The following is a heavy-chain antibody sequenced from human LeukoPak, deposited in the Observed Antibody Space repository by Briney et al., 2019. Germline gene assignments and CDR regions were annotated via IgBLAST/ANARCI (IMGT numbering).Heavy chain of an antibody. CDR3: ARVKGQWLVQFGWFDP. CDR1: GYTFTGYY. Sequence: ASVKVSCKASGYTFTGYYIHWVRQAPGQGLGWMGWINPNSGGTNYAQKFQGRVTMTRDTAISTAYMELSRLRSEDTAVYYCARVKGQWLVQFGWFDPWGQGTLVTVSS. D-gene: IGHD6-19*01. CDR2: INPNSGGT. V-gene: IGHV1-2*02. J-gene: IGHJ5*02.